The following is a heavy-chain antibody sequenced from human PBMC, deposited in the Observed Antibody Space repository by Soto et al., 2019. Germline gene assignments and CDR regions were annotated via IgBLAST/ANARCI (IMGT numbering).Heavy chain of an antibody. CDR3: ARQSGRDIVVVPAAGGGYYYYGMDV. V-gene: IGHV5-10-1*01. Sequence: GESLKISCKGSGYSFTSYWISGVRQMPGKGLEWMGRIDPSDSYTNYSTSFQGHVTISADKSISTAYLQWSSLKASDTAMYYCARQSGRDIVVVPAAGGGYYYYGMDVWGQGTTVTVSS. D-gene: IGHD2-2*01. CDR2: IDPSDSYT. CDR1: GYSFTSYW. J-gene: IGHJ6*02.